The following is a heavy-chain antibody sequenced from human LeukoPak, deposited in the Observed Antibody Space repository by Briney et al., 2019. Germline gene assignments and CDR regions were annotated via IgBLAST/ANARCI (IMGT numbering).Heavy chain of an antibody. CDR1: GFTFGDYA. D-gene: IGHD2-15*01. J-gene: IGHJ4*02. V-gene: IGHV3-49*04. CDR2: IRSKAYGGTT. Sequence: PGGSLRLSCTASGFTFGDYAMSWVRQAPGKGLEWVGFIRSKAYGGTTEYAASVKGRFTISRDDSKSIAYLQMNSLKTEDTAVYYCTRAISVVVVAAGFNYWGQGTLVTVSS. CDR3: TRAISVVVVAAGFNY.